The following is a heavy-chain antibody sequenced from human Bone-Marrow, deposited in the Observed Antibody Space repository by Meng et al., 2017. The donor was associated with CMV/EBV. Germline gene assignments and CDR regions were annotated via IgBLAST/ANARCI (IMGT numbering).Heavy chain of an antibody. CDR3: ARGTSLFGVDLYYYYGMDV. D-gene: IGHD3-3*01. V-gene: IGHV1-18*01. J-gene: IGHJ6*02. CDR2: ISAYNGNT. CDR1: GYTFSNYG. Sequence: ASVKVSCKASGYTFSNYGIIWVRQAPGQGLEWMGWISAYNGNTKSAREFQGRVTMTTDTSTSTAYMEVKSLRSDDTAVYYCARGTSLFGVDLYYYYGMDVWGQGTTVTVSS.